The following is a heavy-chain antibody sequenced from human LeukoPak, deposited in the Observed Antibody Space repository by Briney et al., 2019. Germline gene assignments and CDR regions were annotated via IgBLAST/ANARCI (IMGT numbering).Heavy chain of an antibody. J-gene: IGHJ3*02. CDR1: GYTFTGYY. CDR2: INPNSGGT. CDR3: ARYLGYCSSTSCYGVFAFDI. V-gene: IGHV1-2*02. Sequence: ASVKVSCKASGYTFTGYYMHWVRQAPGQGLEWMGWINPNSGGTNYAQKFQGSVTMTTDTSTSTAYMELRSLRSDDTAVYYCARYLGYCSSTSCYGVFAFDIWGQGTMVTVSS. D-gene: IGHD2-2*01.